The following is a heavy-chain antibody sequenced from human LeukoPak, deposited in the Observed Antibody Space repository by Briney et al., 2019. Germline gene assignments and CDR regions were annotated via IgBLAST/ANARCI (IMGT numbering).Heavy chain of an antibody. D-gene: IGHD3-10*01. V-gene: IGHV3-23*01. CDR3: AKGSYGSGTYGSFDY. CDR2: IRGVGGST. J-gene: IGHJ4*02. CDR1: GFTFSNAW. Sequence: GGSLRLSCAASGFTFSNAWMSWVRQAPGKGLEWVSAIRGVGGSTYYADSVKGRFTISRDNSKNTLYLQMNSLRAEDTAVYYCAKGSYGSGTYGSFDYWGQGTLVTVSS.